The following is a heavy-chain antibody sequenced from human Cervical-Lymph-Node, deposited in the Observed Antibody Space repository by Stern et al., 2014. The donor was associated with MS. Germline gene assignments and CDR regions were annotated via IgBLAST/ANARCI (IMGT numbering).Heavy chain of an antibody. Sequence: VQLVASGAEVKKPGASMKVSCKASGYTFTSLGLSWVRQAPGQGLEWMGWISAYNGNTNHAQKFQGRVTLTTEASTNTAYMELRSLTSDDTAVYFCASGSLEGFDPWGQGTLVTVSS. CDR2: ISAYNGNT. CDR3: ASGSLEGFDP. J-gene: IGHJ5*02. CDR1: GYTFTSLG. V-gene: IGHV1-18*01. D-gene: IGHD5-24*01.